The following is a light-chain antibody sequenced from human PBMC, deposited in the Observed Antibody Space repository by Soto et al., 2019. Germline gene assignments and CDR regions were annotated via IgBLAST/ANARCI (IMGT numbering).Light chain of an antibody. CDR1: QSISSY. V-gene: IGKV1-39*01. Sequence: DIQMTQSPSSLSASVGDRVTITCRASQSISSYLNWYRQKPGKAPKLLIYAASSLQSGVPSRFSGSGSGTDFTLTISSLQPEDFATYYCQQSYSALLLTFGGGTKVDIK. CDR2: AAS. CDR3: QQSYSALLLT. J-gene: IGKJ4*01.